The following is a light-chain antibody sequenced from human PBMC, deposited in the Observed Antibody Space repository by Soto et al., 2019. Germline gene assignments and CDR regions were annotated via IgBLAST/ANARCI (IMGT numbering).Light chain of an antibody. CDR3: QQYNNWPWT. V-gene: IGKV3-15*01. CDR1: QSVSSN. Sequence: EIVMTQSPATLSVSPGERATLSCRASQSVSSNLAWYQQKPGHAPRLLIYGASTRATGIPARFSVSGSGTEFTLTISSLQSEDFAVDYCQQYNNWPWTFGQGTKVEIK. J-gene: IGKJ1*01. CDR2: GAS.